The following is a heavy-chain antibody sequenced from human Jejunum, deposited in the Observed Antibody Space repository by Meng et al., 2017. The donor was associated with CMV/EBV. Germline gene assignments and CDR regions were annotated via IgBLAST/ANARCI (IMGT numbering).Heavy chain of an antibody. CDR1: GGSIISSIHY. V-gene: IGHV4-39*01. J-gene: IGHJ5*02. CDR3: VDYSSSYGWFDP. CDR2: GST. Sequence: SLTCTVAGGSIISSIHYWTWIRQPPGKGLEWIGSGSTYYNPSLKSRVTISVDTSKNQFSLMLTSVTAADTAVYYCVDYSSSYGWFDPWGQGTLVTVSS. D-gene: IGHD6-6*01.